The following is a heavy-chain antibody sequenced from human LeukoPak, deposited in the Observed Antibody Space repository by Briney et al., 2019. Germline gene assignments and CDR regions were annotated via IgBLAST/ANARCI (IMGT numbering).Heavy chain of an antibody. V-gene: IGHV3-21*01. D-gene: IGHD2-2*01. CDR2: ISGSNSYI. J-gene: IGHJ6*03. CDR3: AREWDIVVVPAAMRSYYGSGSSQYYYYMDV. Sequence: GGSLRLSCAASGFTFSSYSMNWVRQAPGEGLEWVSSISGSNSYIYYADSMKGRFTISRDNAKNSLYLQMNSLRAEDTAVYYCAREWDIVVVPAAMRSYYGSGSSQYYYYMDVWGKGTTVTISS. CDR1: GFTFSSYS.